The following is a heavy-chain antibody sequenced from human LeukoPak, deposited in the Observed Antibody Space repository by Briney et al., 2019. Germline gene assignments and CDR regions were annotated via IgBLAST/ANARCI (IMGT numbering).Heavy chain of an antibody. J-gene: IGHJ4*02. CDR1: GGSISSHY. V-gene: IGHV4-59*11. D-gene: IGHD2-15*01. CDR3: ARSRGYSGTFDY. CDR2: MYSGGTT. Sequence: SETLSLTCTVSGGSISSHYWSWIRQPPGKGLDWIGYMYSGGTTNYSPSLKSRVTISEDTSKNQFSLKLTSVTAADTAVYYCARSRGYSGTFDYWGQGTLVTVSS.